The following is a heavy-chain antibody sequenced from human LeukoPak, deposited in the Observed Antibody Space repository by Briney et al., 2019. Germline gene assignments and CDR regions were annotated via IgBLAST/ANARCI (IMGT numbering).Heavy chain of an antibody. J-gene: IGHJ6*02. CDR2: ISYDGSNK. D-gene: IGHD3-9*01. CDR3: ARALYDILTGTSHYYYGMDV. Sequence: GGSLSLSCAASGFTFSSYAMHWVRQAPGKGLEWVAVISYDGSNKYYANSGKGRFTISRDNSKSTLYLQMNSLRAEDTAGYYCARALYDILTGTSHYYYGMDVWGQGTTVTVSS. V-gene: IGHV3-30-3*01. CDR1: GFTFSSYA.